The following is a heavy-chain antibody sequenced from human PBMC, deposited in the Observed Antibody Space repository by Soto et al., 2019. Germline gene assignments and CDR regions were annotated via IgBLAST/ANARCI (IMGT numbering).Heavy chain of an antibody. V-gene: IGHV4-59*01. J-gene: IGHJ6*02. Sequence: PSETLSLTCTVSGGSISSYYWSWIRQPPGKGLEWIGYIYDSGSTNYNPSLKSRVTISVDTSKNQVSLKLSSVTAADTAVYYCARETTTGGSAHYYYGMDVWGQGTTVTVSS. D-gene: IGHD1-1*01. CDR1: GGSISSYY. CDR3: ARETTTGGSAHYYYGMDV. CDR2: IYDSGST.